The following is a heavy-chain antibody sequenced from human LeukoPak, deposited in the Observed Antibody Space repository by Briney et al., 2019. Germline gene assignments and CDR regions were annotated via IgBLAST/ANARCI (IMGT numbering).Heavy chain of an antibody. V-gene: IGHV4-59*01. CDR1: GGSISSYY. J-gene: IGHJ4*02. CDR2: IYYSGST. CDR3: AREGTIAAAADY. Sequence: SETLSLTCTVSGGSISSYYWSWIRQPAGKGLEWIGYIYYSGSTNYNPSLKSRVTISVDTSKNQFSLKLSSVTAADTAVYYCAREGTIAAAADYWGQGTLVTVSS. D-gene: IGHD6-13*01.